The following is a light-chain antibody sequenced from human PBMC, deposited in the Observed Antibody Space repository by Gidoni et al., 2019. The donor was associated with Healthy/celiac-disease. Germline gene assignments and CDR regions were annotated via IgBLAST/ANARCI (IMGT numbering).Light chain of an antibody. J-gene: IGKJ1*01. V-gene: IGKV3-11*01. CDR2: DAY. CDR1: QSVSSY. Sequence: EIVLTQSPATLSLSPGERATLSCRASQSVSSYLAWYQQKPDQAPRLLIYDAYNRATGIPARFSGSGSGTDFTLTISSLEPEDFAVYYCQQRSNWPPWTFGQGTKVEIK. CDR3: QQRSNWPPWT.